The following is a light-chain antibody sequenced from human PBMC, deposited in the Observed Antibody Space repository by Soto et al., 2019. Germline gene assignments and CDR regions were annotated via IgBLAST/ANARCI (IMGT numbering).Light chain of an antibody. CDR2: GAT. CDR3: QQYGSSPLT. V-gene: IGKV3-20*01. J-gene: IGKJ4*01. Sequence: EIVLTQSPGTLSLSPGDRATLSCRASQSVSFSYLAWYQQKAGQAPRLLIYGATSRATGIPDRFSGSESGTDFTLTINRLEPEDFAVYYYQQYGSSPLTFGGGTKVEIK. CDR1: QSVSFSY.